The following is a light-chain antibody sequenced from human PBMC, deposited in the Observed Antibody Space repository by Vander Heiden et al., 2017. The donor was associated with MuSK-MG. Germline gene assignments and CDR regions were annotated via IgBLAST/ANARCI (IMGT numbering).Light chain of an antibody. CDR1: QSIARY. CDR3: QETDTTPWT. V-gene: IGKV1-39*01. Sequence: DIQMTQSQASLSPSVGDRVTITCRASQSIARYVNRYQHKAGKAPKLLIYEASNLQSGIPSRLGGGGSGTDFTLTIMRLPPEDVTTYYSQETDTTPWTFGQGTKVKI. J-gene: IGKJ1*01. CDR2: EAS.